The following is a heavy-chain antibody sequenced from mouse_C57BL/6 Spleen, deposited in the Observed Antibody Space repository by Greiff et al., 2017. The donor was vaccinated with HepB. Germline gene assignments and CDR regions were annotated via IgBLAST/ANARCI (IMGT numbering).Heavy chain of an antibody. Sequence: QVQLQQSGPELVKPGASVKISCKASGYAFSSSWMNWVKQRPGKGLEWIGRIYPGDGDTNYNGKSKGKATLTADKSPSTAYMQLSSLTSEDSAVYFCARERLLGAMDYWGQGTSVTVSS. CDR2: IYPGDGDT. CDR3: ARERLLGAMDY. D-gene: IGHD2-1*01. CDR1: GYAFSSSW. J-gene: IGHJ4*01. V-gene: IGHV1-82*01.